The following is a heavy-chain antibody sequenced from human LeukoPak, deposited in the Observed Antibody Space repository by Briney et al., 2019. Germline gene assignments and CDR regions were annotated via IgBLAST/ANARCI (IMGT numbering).Heavy chain of an antibody. CDR2: IVYIGRT. D-gene: IGHD1-26*01. J-gene: IGHJ4*02. CDR1: GDSIASYS. CDR3: ARVRGRAGILSYYDNSREKGRYYVDN. V-gene: IGHV4-59*01. Sequence: SQTLSLTCSVSGDSIASYSWSWVRQPPGKGLEWIGYIVYIGRTTNNPSLKSRVTMSVEKSKNQFSLKLTSVAAADTAVYYCARVRGRAGILSYYDNSREKGRYYVDNWGQGILVSVSS.